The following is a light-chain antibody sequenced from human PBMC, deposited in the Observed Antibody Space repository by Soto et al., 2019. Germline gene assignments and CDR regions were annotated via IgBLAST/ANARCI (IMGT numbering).Light chain of an antibody. J-gene: IGLJ3*02. CDR1: SSDVGGYNY. Sequence: QPASVSGSPGQSIIISCTGTSSDVGGYNYVSWYQQHPGKAPKLMIYEVSNRPSGVSDRFSGSKSGNTASLTISGLQAEDEADYYCSSYTSSSTGVFGGGTKVTVL. V-gene: IGLV2-14*01. CDR2: EVS. CDR3: SSYTSSSTGV.